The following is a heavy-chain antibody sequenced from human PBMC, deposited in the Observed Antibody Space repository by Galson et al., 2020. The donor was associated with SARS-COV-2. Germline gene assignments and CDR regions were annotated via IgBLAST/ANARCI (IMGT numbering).Heavy chain of an antibody. Sequence: GGSLRLSCAASGFTFSSYAMSWVRQAPGKGLEWVSAISGSGGSTYYADSVKGRFTISRDNSKNTLYLQMNSLRAEDTAVYYCAKDLRDPHLVHSSSWSELRMDVWGQGTTVTVSS. CDR3: AKDLRDPHLVHSSSWSELRMDV. J-gene: IGHJ6*02. CDR1: GFTFSSYA. D-gene: IGHD6-13*01. V-gene: IGHV3-23*01. CDR2: ISGSGGST.